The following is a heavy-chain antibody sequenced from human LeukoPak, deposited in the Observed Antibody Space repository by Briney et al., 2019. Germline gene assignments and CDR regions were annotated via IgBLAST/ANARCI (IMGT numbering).Heavy chain of an antibody. J-gene: IGHJ4*02. CDR1: GFTFSSYS. D-gene: IGHD2-2*01. CDR2: ISSSSSYI. V-gene: IGHV3-21*01. CDR3: ARGAIVVVPAAVFDY. Sequence: GGSLRLSCAASGFTFSSYSMNWVRQAPGRGREWVSSISSSSSYIYYTDSVNGRFTISRDNAKNSLYLQMNSLRAEDTAVYYCARGAIVVVPAAVFDYWGQGTLVTVSS.